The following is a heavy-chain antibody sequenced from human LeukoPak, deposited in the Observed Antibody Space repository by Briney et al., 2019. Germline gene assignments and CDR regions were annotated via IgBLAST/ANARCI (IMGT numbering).Heavy chain of an antibody. CDR1: GGSISSYY. J-gene: IGHJ4*02. CDR3: AREGSSGWYDY. V-gene: IGHV4-59*01. CDR2: IYYSGST. D-gene: IGHD6-19*01. Sequence: SETLSLTCTVSGGSISSYYWSWIRQPPGKGLEWIGYIYYSGSTNYNPSLKSRVTISVDTSKNQFSLKLSSVTAADAAVYYCAREGSSGWYDYWGQGTLVTVSS.